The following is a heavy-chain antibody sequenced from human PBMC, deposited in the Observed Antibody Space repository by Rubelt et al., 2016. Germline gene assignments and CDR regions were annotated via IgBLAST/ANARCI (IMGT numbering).Heavy chain of an antibody. CDR1: GYTFTTFG. CDR2: ISAYNGNT. V-gene: IGHV1-18*01. D-gene: IGHD3-16*01. J-gene: IGHJ3*02. Sequence: QVQLLQSGAEVKKPGASVKVSCKASGYTFTTFGISWVRQAPGKGLAWMGWISAYNGNTNLAQKLQGRVTMTTDTSTSTAYMELRSLRSDDTAVYYCARDSPFGAKDAFDIWGQGTMVTVSS. CDR3: ARDSPFGAKDAFDI.